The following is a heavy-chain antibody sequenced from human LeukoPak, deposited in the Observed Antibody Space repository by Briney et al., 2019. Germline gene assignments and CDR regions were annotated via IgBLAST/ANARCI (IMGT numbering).Heavy chain of an antibody. CDR2: LRGGGET. D-gene: IGHD1-1*01. V-gene: IGHV3-23*01. CDR1: GFSFTDYA. CDR3: AKANWISNADAVW. Sequence: GGSLRLSCVASGFSFTDYAMSWVRQAPARGPEWVSSLRGGGETFYAESVKGRFTLSRDDSRNTVYLQLNNLRVEDTAIYYCAKANWISNADAVWWGQGTQVTVSS. J-gene: IGHJ4*02.